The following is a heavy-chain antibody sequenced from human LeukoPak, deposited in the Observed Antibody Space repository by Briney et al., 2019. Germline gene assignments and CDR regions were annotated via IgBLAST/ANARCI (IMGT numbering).Heavy chain of an antibody. J-gene: IGHJ5*02. CDR1: GGSISSYY. V-gene: IGHV4-4*07. CDR3: ARDPGYYDSSGENWFDP. CDR2: IYTSGST. Sequence: SETLSLTCTVSGGSISSYYWSWIRQPAGKGLEWIGRIYTSGSTNYNPSLKSRVTMSVDTSKNQFSLKLSSVTAADTVVYYCARDPGYYDSSGENWFDPWGQGTLVTVSS. D-gene: IGHD3-22*01.